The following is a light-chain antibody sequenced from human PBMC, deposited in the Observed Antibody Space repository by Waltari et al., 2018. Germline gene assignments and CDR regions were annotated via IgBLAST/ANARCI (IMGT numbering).Light chain of an antibody. CDR2: DAS. J-gene: IGKJ1*01. CDR1: QPITTW. CDR3: QQSYSTRWT. V-gene: IGKV1-5*01. Sequence: DIQMTQSPSTLSASVGDSVTIPCRPSQPITTWVAWYQQKPGQAPHLLIYDASRLEFGVPTRFSGSGSGTEFTLTISSLRPDDFATYYCQQSYSTRWTFGQGTKVEIK.